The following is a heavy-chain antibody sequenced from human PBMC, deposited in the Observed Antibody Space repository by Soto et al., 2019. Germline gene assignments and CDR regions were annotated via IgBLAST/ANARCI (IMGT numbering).Heavy chain of an antibody. J-gene: IGHJ4*02. Sequence: QVQLVQSGAEVKGPGASVKISCKASGYTFTNLFIHWVRQAPGQGLEWMGLINPGGGSTDYAQKFKGRVSLTRDASTNTVHMELSRLISEGTAVYYCAMDLGSLVSVAGTFFFYYWGQRTMVTVSS. CDR1: GYTFTNLF. CDR3: AMDLGSLVSVAGTFFFYY. V-gene: IGHV1-46*01. D-gene: IGHD6-19*01. CDR2: INPGGGST.